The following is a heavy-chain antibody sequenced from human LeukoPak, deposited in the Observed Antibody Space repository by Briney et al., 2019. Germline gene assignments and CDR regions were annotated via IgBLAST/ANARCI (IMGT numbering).Heavy chain of an antibody. D-gene: IGHD6-19*01. CDR3: ARDRQWLVRGYYYGMDV. CDR1: GYTLTELS. CDR2: INPNSGGT. J-gene: IGHJ6*02. Sequence: ASVKVSCKVSGYTLTELSMHWVRQAPGQGLEWMGWINPNSGGTNYAQKFQGWVTMTRDTSISTAYMELSRLRSDDTAVYYCARDRQWLVRGYYYGMDVWGQGTTVTVSS. V-gene: IGHV1-2*04.